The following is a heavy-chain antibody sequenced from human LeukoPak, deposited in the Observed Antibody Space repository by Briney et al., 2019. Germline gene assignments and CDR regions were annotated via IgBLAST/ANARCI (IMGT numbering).Heavy chain of an antibody. CDR2: INWKGDST. J-gene: IGHJ6*03. CDR1: GFTFGDYG. V-gene: IGHV3-20*04. D-gene: IGHD2/OR15-2a*01. CDR3: KASGLKTANSTRVGDFYYYYMDV. Sequence: GGSLRLSCVASGFTFGDYGMSWVRQAPGKGLEWVSAINWKGDSTRYADSLKGRFTVSRDNAKNALYLHMNSLRAEDTALYYCKASGLKTANSTRVGDFYYYYMDVWGKGTTVTVSS.